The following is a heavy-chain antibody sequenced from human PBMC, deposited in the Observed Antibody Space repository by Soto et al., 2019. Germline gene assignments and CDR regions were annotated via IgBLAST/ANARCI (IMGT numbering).Heavy chain of an antibody. CDR3: VSWVSAHFDY. D-gene: IGHD3-16*01. CDR2: ISPSGSNT. CDR1: GLTFNSHT. Sequence: GESLRLSCTASGLTFNSHTMSWVRQAPGTGLEWVSTISPSGSNTHYADSVKGRFTISRDNSRNTLDLQMSSLRAADTALYYCVSWVSAHFDYWGQGTPVTVSS. V-gene: IGHV3-23*05. J-gene: IGHJ4*02.